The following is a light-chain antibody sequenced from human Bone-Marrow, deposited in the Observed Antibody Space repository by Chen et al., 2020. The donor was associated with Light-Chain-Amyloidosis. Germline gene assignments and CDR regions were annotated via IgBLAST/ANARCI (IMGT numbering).Light chain of an antibody. CDR2: RDT. Sequence: SYELTQPPSVSVSPGQTARITCSGDDLPTKYAYWYQQKPGQAPVLVIHRDTERPSGISERFSGSSSGPTATLTIRGVQAEDEADYHCQSADSSGTYEVIFGGVTKLTVL. CDR1: DLPTKY. V-gene: IGLV3-25*03. J-gene: IGLJ2*01. CDR3: QSADSSGTYEVI.